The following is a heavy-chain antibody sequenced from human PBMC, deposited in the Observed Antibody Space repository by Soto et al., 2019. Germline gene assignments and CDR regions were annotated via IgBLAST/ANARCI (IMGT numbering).Heavy chain of an antibody. V-gene: IGHV1-18*01. CDR1: GYTFTNYG. Sequence: QVQLVQSGAEVKKPGASVKVSCKASGYTFTNYGFSWVRQAPGQGLEWMGWISGYNGNTKYVEKFQGRVTMTADTSTNTAHMELRSLRSDDTAVYYCAREGPAPYYYYGMDVWGQGTAVTVSS. J-gene: IGHJ6*02. CDR2: ISGYNGNT. CDR3: AREGPAPYYYYGMDV.